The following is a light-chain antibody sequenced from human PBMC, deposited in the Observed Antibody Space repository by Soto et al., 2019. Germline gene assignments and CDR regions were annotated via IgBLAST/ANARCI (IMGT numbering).Light chain of an antibody. J-gene: IGLJ3*02. V-gene: IGLV2-14*01. Sequence: QSVLTQPASVSGSPGQSITISCTGTSRDVGNYDYVSWYQQHPGKAPKIMIHEVSNRPSGVSNRFSGSKSGNTASLTISGLQAEDEADYYCSSYTTSNTVVFGGGTKLTVL. CDR3: SSYTTSNTVV. CDR1: SRDVGNYDY. CDR2: EVS.